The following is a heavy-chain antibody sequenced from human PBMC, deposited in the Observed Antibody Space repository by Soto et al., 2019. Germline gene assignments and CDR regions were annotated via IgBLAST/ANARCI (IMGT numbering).Heavy chain of an antibody. CDR2: INPSGGST. CDR3: ARAGCSGGSCYYYYYGMDV. D-gene: IGHD2-15*01. V-gene: IGHV1-46*03. CDR1: GYTFTSDY. J-gene: IGHJ6*02. Sequence: VKVSCKASGYTFTSDYMHWVRQAPGQGLEWMGIINPSGGSTSYAQKFQGRVTMTRDTSTSTVYMELSSLRSEDTAVYYCARAGCSGGSCYYYYYGMDVWGQGTTVTVSS.